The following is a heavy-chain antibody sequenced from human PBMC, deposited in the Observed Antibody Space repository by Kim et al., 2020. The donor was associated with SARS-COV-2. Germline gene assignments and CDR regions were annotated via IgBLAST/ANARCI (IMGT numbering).Heavy chain of an antibody. CDR2: IIPIFGTA. J-gene: IGHJ4*02. D-gene: IGHD3-22*01. Sequence: SVKVSCKASGGTFSSYAISWVRQAPGQGLEWMGGIIPIFGTANYAQKFQGRVTITADESTSTAYMELSSLRSEDTAVYYCAREGYYYDSSGYYYRGPNYFDYWGQGTLVTVSS. CDR3: AREGYYYDSSGYYYRGPNYFDY. V-gene: IGHV1-69*13. CDR1: GGTFSSYA.